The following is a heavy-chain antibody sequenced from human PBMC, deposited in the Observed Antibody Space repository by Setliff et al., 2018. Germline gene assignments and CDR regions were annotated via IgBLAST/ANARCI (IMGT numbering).Heavy chain of an antibody. D-gene: IGHD2-21*02. CDR1: GYTFTNYW. Sequence: GESLKISCQGSGYTFTNYWIGWVRQKPGEGLEWMGVVYPSDSDTRYSPSFQGQVAFSADKSISTAFLQWNSLKASDTAVYYCARLGTADAFDIWGQGTMVTVSS. CDR3: ARLGTADAFDI. V-gene: IGHV5-51*01. J-gene: IGHJ3*02. CDR2: VYPSDSDT.